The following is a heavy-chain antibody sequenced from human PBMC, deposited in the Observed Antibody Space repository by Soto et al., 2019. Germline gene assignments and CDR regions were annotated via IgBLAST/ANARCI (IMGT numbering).Heavy chain of an antibody. CDR1: GFTFANYW. CDR3: AKDLFWGKSDY. D-gene: IGHD3-16*01. CDR2: XNVDGXTP. J-gene: IGHJ4*02. Sequence: GXSLRLSCEASGFTFANYWMHWFRQDPGKGLLWVENXNVDGXTPQYQDYVQXXFTVSRDXXKNKMYLQMNSLRIDDTAVYYCAKDLFWGKSDYWGQGTLVTVSS. V-gene: IGHV3-74*03.